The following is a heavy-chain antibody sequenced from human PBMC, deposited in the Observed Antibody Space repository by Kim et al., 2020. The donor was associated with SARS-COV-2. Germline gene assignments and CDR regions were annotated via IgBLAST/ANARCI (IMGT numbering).Heavy chain of an antibody. CDR1: GGSISSSSYY. CDR3: ARHPDTAMAWWYFDY. Sequence: SETLSLTCTVSGGSISSSSYYWGWIRQPPGKGLEWIGSIYYSGSTYYNPSLKSRVTISVDTSKNQFSLKLSSVTAADTAVYYCARHPDTAMAWWYFDYWGQGTLVTVSS. CDR2: IYYSGST. D-gene: IGHD5-18*01. J-gene: IGHJ4*02. V-gene: IGHV4-39*01.